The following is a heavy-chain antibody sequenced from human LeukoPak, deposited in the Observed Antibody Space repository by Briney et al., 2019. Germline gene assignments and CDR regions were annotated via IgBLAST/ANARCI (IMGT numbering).Heavy chain of an antibody. Sequence: GGSLRLSCAASGFTFSSYWMSWVRQAPGKGLEWVANIKQDGSEKYYVDSVKGRFTISRDNAKNSLYLQMNSLRAEDTAVYYCARDLGGWVFDWLLRPPSYYFDYWGQGTLVTVSS. CDR1: GFTFSSYW. CDR3: ARDLGGWVFDWLLRPPSYYFDY. CDR2: IKQDGSEK. J-gene: IGHJ4*02. V-gene: IGHV3-7*01. D-gene: IGHD3-9*01.